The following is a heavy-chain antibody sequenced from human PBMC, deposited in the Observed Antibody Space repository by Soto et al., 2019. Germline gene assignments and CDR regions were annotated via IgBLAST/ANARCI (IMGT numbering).Heavy chain of an antibody. CDR2: IWYDGSNK. D-gene: IGHD3-9*01. CDR3: ARDVHYDIDYYYGMDV. J-gene: IGHJ6*02. Sequence: QVQLVESGGGVVQPGRSLRLSCAASGFTFSSYGMHWVRQAPGKGLEWVAVIWYDGSNKYYADSVKGRFTISRDNSKNTLYLQMNSLRAEDTAVYYCARDVHYDIDYYYGMDVWGQGTTVTVSS. V-gene: IGHV3-33*01. CDR1: GFTFSSYG.